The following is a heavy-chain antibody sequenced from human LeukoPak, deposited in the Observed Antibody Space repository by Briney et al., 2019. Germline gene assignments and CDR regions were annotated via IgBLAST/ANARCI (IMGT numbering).Heavy chain of an antibody. CDR2: ISAYNGNT. J-gene: IGHJ6*02. CDR3: ARGVKLHGSGSYDYSYYYAMDV. D-gene: IGHD3-10*01. V-gene: IGHV1-18*01. CDR1: GYTFTSYG. Sequence: GASVKVSCKASGYTFTSYGISWVRQAPGQGLEWMGWISAYNGNTNYAQKLQGRVTMTTDTSTSTAYMELRSLRSDDTAVYYCARGVKLHGSGSYDYSYYYAMDVWGHGTTVTVSS.